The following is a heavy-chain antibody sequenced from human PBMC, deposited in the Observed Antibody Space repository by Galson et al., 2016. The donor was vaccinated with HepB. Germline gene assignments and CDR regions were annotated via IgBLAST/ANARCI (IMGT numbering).Heavy chain of an antibody. D-gene: IGHD3-22*01. V-gene: IGHV3-30*03. CDR1: GFTFSGYA. Sequence: SLRLSCAASGFTFSGYAMHWVRQAPGKGLEWVAVISYDGSNKCYADSVKGRFTISRDNSKNTLYLQMNSLRAEDTAVYYCASLRSGSYAFDIWGQGTMVTVSS. CDR3: ASLRSGSYAFDI. CDR2: ISYDGSNK. J-gene: IGHJ3*02.